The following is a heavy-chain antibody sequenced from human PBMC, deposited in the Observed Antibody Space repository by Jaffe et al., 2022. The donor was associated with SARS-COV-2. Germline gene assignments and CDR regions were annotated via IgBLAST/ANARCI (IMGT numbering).Heavy chain of an antibody. CDR2: IFHSGST. CDR1: GYSITSGFY. D-gene: IGHD3-3*01. V-gene: IGHV4-38-2*02. J-gene: IGHJ4*02. Sequence: QVQLQESGPGLVKPSETLSLTCTVSGYSITSGFYWGWIRQPPGKGLEWIGSIFHSGSTYYNPSLMSRVTISVDTSKNQFSLKLSSVTAADTAVYYCARAVSLAYDWTPGDYWGQGTLVTVSS. CDR3: ARAVSLAYDWTPGDY.